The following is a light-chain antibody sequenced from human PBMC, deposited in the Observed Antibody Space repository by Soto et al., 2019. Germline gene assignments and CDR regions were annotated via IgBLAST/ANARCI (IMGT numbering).Light chain of an antibody. CDR1: QSVSSNY. CDR3: QQYGTSPWT. Sequence: EIVLTQSPGTLSLSPGERATLSCRASQSVSSNYLAWYQQKPGQAPRLLIYTASGRATGIPDRFSGSGSGTDFTLPINKVETEDVAVYYCQQYGTSPWTFGQGTKVYIK. V-gene: IGKV3-20*01. CDR2: TAS. J-gene: IGKJ1*01.